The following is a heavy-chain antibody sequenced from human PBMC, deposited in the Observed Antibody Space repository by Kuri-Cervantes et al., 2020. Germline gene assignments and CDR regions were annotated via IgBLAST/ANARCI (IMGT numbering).Heavy chain of an antibody. CDR1: GYTFTSYY. J-gene: IGHJ4*02. V-gene: IGHV1-46*01. CDR2: INPSGGST. CDR3: ARDRLELGYTIGQTDY. D-gene: IGHD1-7*01. Sequence: ASVKVSCKASGYTFTSYYMHWVRQAPGQGLEWMGIINPSGGSTSYAQKFQGRVTISVDTSKNQFSLRLSSVTAADTAVYYCARDRLELGYTIGQTDYWGQGTLVTVSS.